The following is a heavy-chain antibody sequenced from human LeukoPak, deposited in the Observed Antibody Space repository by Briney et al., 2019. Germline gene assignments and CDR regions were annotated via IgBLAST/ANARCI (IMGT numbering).Heavy chain of an antibody. J-gene: IGHJ4*02. CDR1: GFTFSSYE. CDR2: ISGSGDRT. Sequence: GGSLRLSCAASGFTFSSYEMNWVRQAPGKGLEWVSTISGSGDRTYYADSVKGRFTISRDNSKNTLFLHMNSLRAEDTAVYSCAKGYYGSGSYGWFDYWGQGTLVTVSS. D-gene: IGHD3-10*01. V-gene: IGHV3-23*01. CDR3: AKGYYGSGSYGWFDY.